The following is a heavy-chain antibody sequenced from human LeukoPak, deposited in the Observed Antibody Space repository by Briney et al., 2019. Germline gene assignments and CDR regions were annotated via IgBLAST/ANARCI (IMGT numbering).Heavy chain of an antibody. CDR3: AKELRSHTGWPFDY. J-gene: IGHJ4*02. V-gene: IGHV3-23*01. D-gene: IGHD5-12*01. CDR2: ISGSGGST. CDR1: GFTFSTYT. Sequence: PGGSLRLSCAASGFTFSTYTMTWVRQAPGRGLELVSAISGSGGSTYYVDSVKGRFTISRDNSKNTVYLQMNSLAAEDTAVYYCAKELRSHTGWPFDYWGQGTLVTVSS.